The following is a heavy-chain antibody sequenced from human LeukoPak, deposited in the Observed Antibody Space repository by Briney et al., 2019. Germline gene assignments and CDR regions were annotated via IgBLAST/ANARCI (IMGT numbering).Heavy chain of an antibody. V-gene: IGHV4-4*07. CDR3: ARQSADAFDI. CDR2: IYTSGST. Sequence: SETLSLTCTVSGGSISIYYWNWIRQPAGKGLEWIGRIYTSGSTNYSPSLKSRVTMSADTSKNQFSLKLTSVTAADTAVYYCARQSADAFDIWGQGTMVTVSS. J-gene: IGHJ3*02. CDR1: GGSISIYY.